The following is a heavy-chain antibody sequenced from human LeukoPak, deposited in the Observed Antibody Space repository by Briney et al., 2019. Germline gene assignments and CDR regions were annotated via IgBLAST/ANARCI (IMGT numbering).Heavy chain of an antibody. CDR3: ARDGTGSSPGGYFYYMDV. CDR1: GFTFSGYW. CDR2: TSTCGSRT. Sequence: GGSLRLSCAASGFTFSGYWLHWVRQDPGKGLVWVAHTSTCGSRTTYADSVRGRFTISRDNDKNTLYLQMNSLRVDDTAIYYCARDGTGSSPGGYFYYMDVWGKGTTVTVSS. J-gene: IGHJ6*03. D-gene: IGHD3/OR15-3a*01. V-gene: IGHV3-74*01.